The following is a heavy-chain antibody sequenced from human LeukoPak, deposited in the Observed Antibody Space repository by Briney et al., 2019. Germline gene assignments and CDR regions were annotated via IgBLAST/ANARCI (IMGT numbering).Heavy chain of an antibody. CDR3: ARGRWGIVGASFDY. Sequence: GISVKLSCTASGYTFTGYYMHWVRQAPGPGLWWMGWINPNSGGTNYAQKFQGRVTMTMDTSNSKAYMELSRLRADDTAVYYCARGRWGIVGASFDYWGQGTLGTVSS. CDR1: GYTFTGYY. J-gene: IGHJ4*02. CDR2: INPNSGGT. V-gene: IGHV1-2*02. D-gene: IGHD1-26*01.